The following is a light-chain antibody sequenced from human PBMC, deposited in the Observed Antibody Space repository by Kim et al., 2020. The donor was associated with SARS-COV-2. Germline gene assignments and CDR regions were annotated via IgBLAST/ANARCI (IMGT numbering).Light chain of an antibody. CDR3: QVWDSSSDHYV. J-gene: IGLJ1*01. V-gene: IGLV3-21*04. CDR1: NIGSKS. CDR2: YDS. Sequence: SYELTQPPSVSVAPGKTARITCGGNNIGSKSVHWYQQKPGQAPVLVIYYDSDWPSGIPERFSGSNSGNTATLTISRVEAGDEADYYCQVWDSSSDHYVFG.